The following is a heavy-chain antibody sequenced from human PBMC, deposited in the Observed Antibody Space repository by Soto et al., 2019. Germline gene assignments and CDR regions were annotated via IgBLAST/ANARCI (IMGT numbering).Heavy chain of an antibody. D-gene: IGHD5-12*01. J-gene: IGHJ6*02. V-gene: IGHV5-10-1*01. CDR1: GYSLTSYW. CDR2: IDPSDSYT. CDR3: ARHYRKWLPFPGHYGMDV. Sequence: PGESLKISCKGSGYSLTSYWISWVRQMPGKGLEWMGRIDPSDSYTNYSPSFQGHVTISADKSISTAYLQWSSLKASDTAMYYCARHYRKWLPFPGHYGMDVWGQGTTVTVSS.